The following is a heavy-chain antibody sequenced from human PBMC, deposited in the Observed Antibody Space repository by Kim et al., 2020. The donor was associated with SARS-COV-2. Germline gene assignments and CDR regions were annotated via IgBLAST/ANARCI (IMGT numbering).Heavy chain of an antibody. D-gene: IGHD3-10*01. Sequence: GGSLRLSCAASGFTFSSYGMHWVRQAPGKGLEWVAVISYDGSNKYYADSVKGRFTISRDNSKNTLYLQMNSLRAEDTAVYYCAKDQNGGSGSYYTITYYYYGMDVWGQGTTVTVSS. CDR2: ISYDGSNK. J-gene: IGHJ6*02. CDR1: GFTFSSYG. V-gene: IGHV3-30*18. CDR3: AKDQNGGSGSYYTITYYYYGMDV.